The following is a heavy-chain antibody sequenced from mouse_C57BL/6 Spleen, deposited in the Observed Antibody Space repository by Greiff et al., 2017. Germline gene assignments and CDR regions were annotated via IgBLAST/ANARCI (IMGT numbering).Heavy chain of an antibody. V-gene: IGHV3-1*01. D-gene: IGHD2-4*01. CDR2: ISYSGST. J-gene: IGHJ3*01. CDR1: GYSITSGYD. Sequence: EVQRVESGPGMVKPSQSLSLTCTVTGYSITSGYDWHWIRHFPGNKLEWMGYISYSGSTNYNPSLKSRISITHDTSKNHFFLKLNSVTTEDTATYYCARGGDDYDWFAYWGQGTLVTVSA. CDR3: ARGGDDYDWFAY.